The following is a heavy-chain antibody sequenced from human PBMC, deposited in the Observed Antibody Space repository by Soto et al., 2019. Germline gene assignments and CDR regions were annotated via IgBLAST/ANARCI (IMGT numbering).Heavy chain of an antibody. Sequence: SETLSLTCTVSGGSISSGGYYWSWIRQHPGKGLEWIGYIYYSGSTYYNPSLKSRVTISVDTSKNQFSLKLSSVTAADTAVYYCASPRKDTANDSSGYHDYWYFDLWGRGTRVTVS. CDR2: IYYSGST. CDR3: ASPRKDTANDSSGYHDYWYFDL. D-gene: IGHD3-22*01. J-gene: IGHJ2*01. V-gene: IGHV4-31*03. CDR1: GGSISSGGYY.